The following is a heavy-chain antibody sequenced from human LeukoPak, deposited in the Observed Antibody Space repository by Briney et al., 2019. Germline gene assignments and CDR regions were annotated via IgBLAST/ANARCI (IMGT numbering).Heavy chain of an antibody. J-gene: IGHJ4*02. CDR2: IKSKTDGGTT. V-gene: IGHV3-15*01. Sequence: PGGSLRLSCAASGFTFSNAWMSWVRQAPGKGLEWVGRIKSKTDGGTTDYAAPVKGRFTISRDDSKNTLYLQMNSLKTEDTAVYYCTTGLRFLEWLILGWGQGTLATVSS. CDR3: TTGLRFLEWLILG. CDR1: GFTFSNAW. D-gene: IGHD3-3*01.